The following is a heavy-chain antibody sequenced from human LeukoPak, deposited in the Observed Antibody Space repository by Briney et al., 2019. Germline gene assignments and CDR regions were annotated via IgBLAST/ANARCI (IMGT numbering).Heavy chain of an antibody. CDR3: ARVDYYYYGMDV. CDR2: IGTAGDT. CDR1: GFTFSSYD. J-gene: IGHJ6*02. Sequence: WGSLRLSCAASGFTFSSYDMHWVRQATGKGLEWVSAIGTAGDTYYPGSVKGRFAISRDNSKNTLYLQMNSLRAEDTAVYYCARVDYYYYGMDVWGQGTTVTVSS. V-gene: IGHV3-13*01.